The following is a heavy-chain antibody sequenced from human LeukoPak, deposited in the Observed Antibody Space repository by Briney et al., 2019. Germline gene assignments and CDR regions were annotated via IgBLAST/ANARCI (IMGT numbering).Heavy chain of an antibody. J-gene: IGHJ5*02. CDR2: MNPNSGNT. Sequence: EASVKVSCKASGYTFTSYDINWVRLATGQGLEWMGWMNPNSGNTGYAQKFQGRVTMTRNTSISTAYMELSSLRSEDTAVYYCARGLATMVRGVSFDPWGQGTLVTVSS. CDR1: GYTFTSYD. CDR3: ARGLATMVRGVSFDP. V-gene: IGHV1-8*01. D-gene: IGHD3-10*01.